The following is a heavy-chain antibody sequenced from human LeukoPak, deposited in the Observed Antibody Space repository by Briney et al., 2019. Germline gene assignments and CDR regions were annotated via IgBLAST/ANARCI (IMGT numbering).Heavy chain of an antibody. Sequence: SETLSLTCTVSGGSISSYYWSWIRQPPGKGLEWIGYIYYSGSTNYNPSLKSRVTISVDTSKNQFSLKLSSVTAADTAVCYCARDDGLSPFDYWGQGTLVTVSS. V-gene: IGHV4-59*01. CDR2: IYYSGST. CDR3: ARDDGLSPFDY. J-gene: IGHJ4*02. CDR1: GGSISSYY. D-gene: IGHD2-8*01.